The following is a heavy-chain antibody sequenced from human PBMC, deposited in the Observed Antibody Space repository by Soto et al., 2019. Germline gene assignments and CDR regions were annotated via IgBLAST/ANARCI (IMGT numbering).Heavy chain of an antibody. Sequence: QVQLVQSGAEVKKPGASVKVSCKASGYTFTSYAMHWVRQAPGQRLEWMGWINAGNGNTKYSQKFQGRVTITRDTSSTTAYMERSSLRAEDTAVYYCARELGGCSGGSCYASSGWGGWFDPWGQGTLVTVSS. V-gene: IGHV1-3*01. CDR3: ARELGGCSGGSCYASSGWGGWFDP. J-gene: IGHJ5*02. CDR1: GYTFTSYA. CDR2: INAGNGNT. D-gene: IGHD2-15*01.